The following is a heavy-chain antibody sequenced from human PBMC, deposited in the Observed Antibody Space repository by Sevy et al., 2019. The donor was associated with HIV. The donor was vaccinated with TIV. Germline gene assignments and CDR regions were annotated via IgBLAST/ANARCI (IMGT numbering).Heavy chain of an antibody. J-gene: IGHJ3*02. D-gene: IGHD3-22*01. Sequence: GGSLRLSCAASGFTFSNAWMSWVRQAPGKGLEWVGRIKSKTDGGTTDYAAPVNGRFTISSDDSKNTLYLQMNSLKTEDTAVYYCTTTYYYDSSGYYYGGDDAFDIWGQGTMVTVSS. V-gene: IGHV3-15*01. CDR2: IKSKTDGGTT. CDR1: GFTFSNAW. CDR3: TTTYYYDSSGYYYGGDDAFDI.